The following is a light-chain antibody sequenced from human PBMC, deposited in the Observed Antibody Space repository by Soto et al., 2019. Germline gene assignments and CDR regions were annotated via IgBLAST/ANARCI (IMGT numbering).Light chain of an antibody. Sequence: GLTQPPGTLSLSPGEGAPLSCRASQSVSNRYFAWYQQKPGQAHRLLIYRVSSRATGIPDRFSGSGSGTDFTITISRLEPEDFEVYDCQQYGNVPLTFGGGTKVDIK. J-gene: IGKJ4*01. V-gene: IGKV3-20*01. CDR3: QQYGNVPLT. CDR1: QSVSNRY. CDR2: RVS.